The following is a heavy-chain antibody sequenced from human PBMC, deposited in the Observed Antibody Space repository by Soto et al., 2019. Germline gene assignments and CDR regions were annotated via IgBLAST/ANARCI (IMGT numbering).Heavy chain of an antibody. V-gene: IGHV1-2*02. CDR2: INPNSGGT. Sequence: ASVKVSCKASGYTFTGYYMHWVRQAPGQGLEWMGWINPNSGGTNYAQKFQGRVTMTRDMSISTAYMELSRLRSDDTAVYYCARARIRYFDWLSPFNYYGMDVWGQGTTVTVSS. D-gene: IGHD3-9*01. CDR3: ARARIRYFDWLSPFNYYGMDV. CDR1: GYTFTGYY. J-gene: IGHJ6*02.